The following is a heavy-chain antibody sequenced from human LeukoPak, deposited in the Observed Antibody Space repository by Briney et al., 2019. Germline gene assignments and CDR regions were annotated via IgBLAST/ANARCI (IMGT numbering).Heavy chain of an antibody. D-gene: IGHD3-22*01. Sequence: WSSVKVSCKASGGTFSSYAISWVRQAPGQGREWMGRIIPIFGTANYAQKFQGRVTITTDESTSTAYMELSSLRSEDTAVYYCARVPDYYDSSRHYMDVWGKGTTVTVSS. CDR1: GGTFSSYA. J-gene: IGHJ6*03. V-gene: IGHV1-69*05. CDR2: IIPIFGTA. CDR3: ARVPDYYDSSRHYMDV.